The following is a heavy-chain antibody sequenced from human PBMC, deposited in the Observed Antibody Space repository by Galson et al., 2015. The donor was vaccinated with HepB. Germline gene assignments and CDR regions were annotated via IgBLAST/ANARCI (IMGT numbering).Heavy chain of an antibody. J-gene: IGHJ6*03. CDR1: GGSFSNFY. D-gene: IGHD2-8*02. V-gene: IGHV4-34*01. CDR3: ARKLRESGGGIPGAAYYYYYYMDV. Sequence: SETLSLTCAVEGGSFSNFYWSWVRQPPGKGLEWIGEINHSGNTNYNPSLKSRITISIDTARNQMSMKLRSVTAADTAVYFCARKLRESGGGIPGAAYYYYYYMDVWGKGSTVSVS. CDR2: INHSGNT.